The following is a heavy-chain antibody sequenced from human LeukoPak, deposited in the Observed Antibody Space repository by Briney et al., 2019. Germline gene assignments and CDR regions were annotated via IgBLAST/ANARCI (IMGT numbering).Heavy chain of an antibody. CDR3: ARGGSFRNTSCYRHYYYGMDV. D-gene: IGHD2-2*01. CDR1: GGSFSGYY. Sequence: SETLSLTCAVYGGSFSGYYWSWIRQPPGKGLEWIGEINHSGSTNYNPSLKSRVTISVDTSKNQLSLKLSSVTAADTAVYYCARGGSFRNTSCYRHYYYGMDVWSQGSTVTVSS. V-gene: IGHV4-34*01. J-gene: IGHJ6*02. CDR2: INHSGST.